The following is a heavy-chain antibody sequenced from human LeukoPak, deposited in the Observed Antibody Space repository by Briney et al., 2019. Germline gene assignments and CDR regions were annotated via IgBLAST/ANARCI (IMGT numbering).Heavy chain of an antibody. V-gene: IGHV3-30-3*01. Sequence: SGGSLRLSCAASGFTFSGYFMHWARQAPGKGLEWVAIISLDGSNEYYADSVKGRFTISRDNSKNTLYLQMNSLRPEDTAVYFCARGTGFGTFDSWGQGTLVTVSS. CDR2: ISLDGSNE. J-gene: IGHJ4*02. CDR1: GFTFSGYF. CDR3: ARGTGFGTFDS. D-gene: IGHD1-1*01.